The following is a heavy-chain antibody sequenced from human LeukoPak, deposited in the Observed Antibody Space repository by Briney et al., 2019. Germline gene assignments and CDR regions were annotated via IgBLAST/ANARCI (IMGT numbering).Heavy chain of an antibody. J-gene: IGHJ4*02. CDR3: ASVKTGYSSGWYRPFDY. D-gene: IGHD6-19*01. CDR1: GYTFTGYY. CDR2: INPNSGGT. Sequence: GASVKVSCKASGYTFTGYYMHWVRQAPGQGLEWMGRINPNSGGTNYAQKFQGRVTMTRDTSISTAYMELSRLRSDDTAVYYCASVKTGYSSGWYRPFDYWGQGILVTVSS. V-gene: IGHV1-2*06.